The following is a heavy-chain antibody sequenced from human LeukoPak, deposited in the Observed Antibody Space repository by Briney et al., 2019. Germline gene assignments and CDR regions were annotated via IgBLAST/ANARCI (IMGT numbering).Heavy chain of an antibody. CDR1: GFTFSSYS. V-gene: IGHV3-49*04. J-gene: IGHJ4*02. CDR3: TRGRWCMLSY. D-gene: IGHD2-8*01. Sequence: GGSLRLSCAASGFTFSSYSMNWVRQAPGKGLEWVGFIRSKAYGGTTEYAASVKGRFTISRDDSKSIAYLQMNSLKTEDTAVYYCTRGRWCMLSYWGQGTLVTVSS. CDR2: IRSKAYGGTT.